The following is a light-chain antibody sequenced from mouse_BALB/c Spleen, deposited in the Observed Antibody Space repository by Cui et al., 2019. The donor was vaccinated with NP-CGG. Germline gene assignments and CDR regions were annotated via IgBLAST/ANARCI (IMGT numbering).Light chain of an antibody. V-gene: IGLV1*01. Sequence: VVTQESSLTTSPGETVTLTCRSNTGAVTTSNYANWVQEKPDHLFTGLIGGTNNRVPGVPARFSGSLIGDKAALTITGAQTEDEAIYFCALWYSNHWVFGGGTKLTVL. CDR3: ALWYSNHWV. CDR2: GTN. J-gene: IGLJ1*01. CDR1: TGAVTTSNY.